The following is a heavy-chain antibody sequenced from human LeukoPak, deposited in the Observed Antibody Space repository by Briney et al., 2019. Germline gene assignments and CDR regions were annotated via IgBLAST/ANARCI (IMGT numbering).Heavy chain of an antibody. D-gene: IGHD5-12*01. CDR3: ARSGYDAFDI. J-gene: IGHJ3*02. CDR1: GYTFTSYG. V-gene: IGHV1-2*02. Sequence: ASVKVSCKASGYTFTSYGISWVRQAPGQGLEWMGWINPNSGGTNYAQKFQGRVTMTRDTSISTAYMELSRLRSDDTAVYYCARSGYDAFDIWGRGTMVTVSS. CDR2: INPNSGGT.